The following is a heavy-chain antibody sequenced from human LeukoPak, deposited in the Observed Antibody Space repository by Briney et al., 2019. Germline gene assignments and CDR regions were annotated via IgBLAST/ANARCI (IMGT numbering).Heavy chain of an antibody. D-gene: IGHD6-19*01. CDR1: GFTFSSYA. Sequence: GGSLRLSCAASGFTFSSYAMSWVRQAPGKGLEWVSAISGHGGSRYYADSAKGRFTISRDNSKNTLYLQMNSLGAEDTAIYYCAKDPPLAVAIDCWGQGTLVTVSS. V-gene: IGHV3-23*01. J-gene: IGHJ4*02. CDR3: AKDPPLAVAIDC. CDR2: ISGHGGSR.